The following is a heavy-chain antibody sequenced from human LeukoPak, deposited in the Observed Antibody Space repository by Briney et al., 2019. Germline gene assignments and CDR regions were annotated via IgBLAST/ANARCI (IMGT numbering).Heavy chain of an antibody. CDR3: AKDHVLLRFGERGGFDY. V-gene: IGHV3-23*01. J-gene: IGHJ4*02. Sequence: GSLRLSCAASGFTFSNYAMSWVRQAPGKGLEWVSAISGSGGSTYYADSVKGRFTISRDNSKNTLYLQMNSLRAEDTALYYCAKDHVLLRFGERGGFDYWGQGTLVTVSS. CDR1: GFTFSNYA. D-gene: IGHD3-10*01. CDR2: ISGSGGST.